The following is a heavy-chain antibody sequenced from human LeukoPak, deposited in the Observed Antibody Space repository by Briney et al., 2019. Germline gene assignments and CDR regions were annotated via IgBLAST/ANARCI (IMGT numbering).Heavy chain of an antibody. J-gene: IGHJ4*02. CDR2: ISGYNGNT. Sequence: ASVKVSCKAAGYTFVSYGISWVRQAPGQGLEWMGWISGYNGNTNHAQKFQGRVTMTTETSTSTIYMELRRLRYDDTAVYYCARDRDPYYYDSSGYDDHWGQGTLVTVSS. V-gene: IGHV1-18*01. D-gene: IGHD3-22*01. CDR1: GYTFVSYG. CDR3: ARDRDPYYYDSSGYDDH.